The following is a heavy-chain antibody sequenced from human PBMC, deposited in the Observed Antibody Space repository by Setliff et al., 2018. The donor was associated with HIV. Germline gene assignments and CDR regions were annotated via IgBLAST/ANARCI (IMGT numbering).Heavy chain of an antibody. Sequence: GGSLRLSCAASGFSFSSYGMHWVRQAPGKGLEWVAFIRYDGSNEYYADSLKGRFTISRENSKNTLYLQMNSLRAEDTAVYYCLVAVEEDVWGKGTTVTVSS. V-gene: IGHV3-30*02. CDR1: GFSFSSYG. CDR2: IRYDGSNE. J-gene: IGHJ6*04. D-gene: IGHD5-12*01. CDR3: LVAVEEDV.